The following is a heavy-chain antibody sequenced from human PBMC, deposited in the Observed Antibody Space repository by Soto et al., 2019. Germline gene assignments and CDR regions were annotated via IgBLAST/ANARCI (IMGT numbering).Heavy chain of an antibody. CDR1: GGSFSGYY. D-gene: IGHD3-3*01. V-gene: IGHV4-34*01. Sequence: SETLSLTCAVYGGSFSGYYWSWIRQPPGKGLGWIGEINHSGSTNYNPSLKSRVTISVDTSKNQFSLKLSSVTAADTAVYYCARKITIFGVVIMRKTPNWFDPWGQGTLVTVSS. J-gene: IGHJ5*02. CDR3: ARKITIFGVVIMRKTPNWFDP. CDR2: INHSGST.